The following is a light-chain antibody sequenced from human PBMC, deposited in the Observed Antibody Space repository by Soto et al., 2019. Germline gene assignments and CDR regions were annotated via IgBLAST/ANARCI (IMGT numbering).Light chain of an antibody. V-gene: IGKV4-1*01. CDR1: QRVLYSSNNKNY. CDR2: WAS. J-gene: IGKJ4*02. Sequence: DIVMTQSPDSLAVSLGERATINCKSSQRVLYSSNNKNYLAWYQQKPGQPPKLLIYWASTRESGVPDRFSGSGSGTDFTRTISSLQAEDVAVYYCQQYYSTPLTFGGGTKVEIK. CDR3: QQYYSTPLT.